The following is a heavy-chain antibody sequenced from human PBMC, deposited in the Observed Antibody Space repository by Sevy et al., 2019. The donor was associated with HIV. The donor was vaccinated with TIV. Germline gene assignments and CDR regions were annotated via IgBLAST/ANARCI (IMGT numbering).Heavy chain of an antibody. J-gene: IGHJ6*02. CDR3: ARHYYGSSGYSYYYYYGMDV. CDR2: IYSGGHT. V-gene: IGHV3-53*01. D-gene: IGHD3-22*01. CDR1: GFIVSDNY. Sequence: GGSLRLSCVASGFIVSDNYMSWVRQAPGKGLEWVSVIYSGGHTYYADSVKGRFTISRDNFRNTLYLQVTSLGAEDTAVYYCARHYYGSSGYSYYYYYGMDVWGQGTTVTVSS.